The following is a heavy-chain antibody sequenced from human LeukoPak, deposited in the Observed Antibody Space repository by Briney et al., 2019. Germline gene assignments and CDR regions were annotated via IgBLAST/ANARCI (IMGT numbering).Heavy chain of an antibody. J-gene: IGHJ4*02. V-gene: IGHV3-30*02. CDR3: ASHYGPGSNGPDY. CDR1: GFTFSSYG. CDR2: IRYDGSNK. Sequence: PGGSLRLSCAASGFTFSSYGMHWVRQAPGKGLEWVAFIRYDGSNKYYADSVKGRFTISRDNSKNTLYLQMNSLRAEDTAVYYCASHYGPGSNGPDYWGQGTLVTVSS. D-gene: IGHD3-10*01.